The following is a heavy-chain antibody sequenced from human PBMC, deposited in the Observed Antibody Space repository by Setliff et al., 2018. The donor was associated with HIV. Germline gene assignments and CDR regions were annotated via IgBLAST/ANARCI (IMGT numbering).Heavy chain of an antibody. V-gene: IGHV4-39*01. D-gene: IGHD2-2*01. CDR1: GGSISNTNFY. CDR2: IFYSGIT. Sequence: PSETLSLTCTVSGGSISNTNFYWGWIRQPPGKGLAWIGNIFYSGITYYNPSLKSRITISVDTSKNQFSLRLSSVTAADTAVYYCARQGLVLVPASIDWRLPPSPIDYWGQGALVTVSS. CDR3: ARQGLVLVPASIDWRLPPSPIDY. J-gene: IGHJ4*02.